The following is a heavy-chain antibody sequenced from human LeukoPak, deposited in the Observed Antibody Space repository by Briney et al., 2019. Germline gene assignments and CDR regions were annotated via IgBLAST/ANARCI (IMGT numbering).Heavy chain of an antibody. CDR2: IYYTGSA. D-gene: IGHD4-23*01. CDR1: GGSISSYY. V-gene: IGHV4-59*01. Sequence: SETLSLTCTVFGGSISSYYWSWIRQPPGKGLEWIGYIYYTGSANFSPSLESRVTMSVDTSKNQFSLKLRSVTAADTAVYYCARVGRGGNYYCMDVWGKGTTVTVSS. J-gene: IGHJ6*03. CDR3: ARVGRGGNYYCMDV.